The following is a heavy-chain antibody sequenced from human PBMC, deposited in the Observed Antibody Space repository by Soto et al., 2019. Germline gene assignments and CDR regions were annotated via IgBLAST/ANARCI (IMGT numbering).Heavy chain of an antibody. CDR1: GDSVSSNSAA. V-gene: IGHV6-1*01. CDR3: ARGSGQWLVNAPGDLYYYYYGMDV. Sequence: HSQTLSLTCAISGDSVSSNSAAWNWIRQSPSRGLEWLGRTYYRSKWYNDYAVSVKSRITINPDTSKNQFSLQLNSVTPEDTAVYYCARGSGQWLVNAPGDLYYYYYGMDVWGQGTTVTVSS. J-gene: IGHJ6*02. CDR2: TYYRSKWYN. D-gene: IGHD6-19*01.